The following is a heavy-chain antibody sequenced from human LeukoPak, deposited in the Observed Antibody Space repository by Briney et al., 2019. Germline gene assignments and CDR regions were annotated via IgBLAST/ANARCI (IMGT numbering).Heavy chain of an antibody. Sequence: PWSSLTQTFAASGFTFSNSDMHWVRQAPGKGLEWVAVIWDNGNNKYYGDSVNGRFTISRDNSKHTFHLQMNSLRPEDSAIYYCAKGGHCTSTRRYYFDSWGQ. CDR3: AKGGHCTSTRRYYFDS. CDR1: GFTFSNSD. D-gene: IGHD2-2*01. CDR2: IWDNGNNK. V-gene: IGHV3-33*06. J-gene: IGHJ4*01.